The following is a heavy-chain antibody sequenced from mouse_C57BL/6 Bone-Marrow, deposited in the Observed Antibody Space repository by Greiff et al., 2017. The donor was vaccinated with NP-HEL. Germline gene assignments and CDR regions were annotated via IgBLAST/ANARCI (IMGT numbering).Heavy chain of an antibody. Sequence: VQLQQPGAELVRPGSSVKLSCKASGYTFTSYWMDWVKQRPGQGLEWIGNIYPSDSETHYNQKFKDKATLTVDKSSSTAYMQLSSLTSEDSAVYYCARWNSSGYSYWGQGTLVTVSA. CDR3: ARWNSSGYSY. V-gene: IGHV1-61*01. CDR2: IYPSDSET. D-gene: IGHD3-2*02. J-gene: IGHJ3*01. CDR1: GYTFTSYW.